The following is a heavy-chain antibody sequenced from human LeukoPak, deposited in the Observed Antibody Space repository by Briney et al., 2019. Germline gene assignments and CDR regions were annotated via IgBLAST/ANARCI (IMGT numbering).Heavy chain of an antibody. Sequence: PSETLSLTCTVSGGSISSYYWSWIRQPPGKGLEWIGYISNSGFIDDNPSLESRVTISVDTSKNQFSLKMNSVTAADTAMYYCARFFYDGPLEPVRAFDVWGQGTMVTVSS. V-gene: IGHV4-59*01. CDR3: ARFFYDGPLEPVRAFDV. D-gene: IGHD2/OR15-2a*01. J-gene: IGHJ3*01. CDR2: ISNSGFI. CDR1: GGSISSYY.